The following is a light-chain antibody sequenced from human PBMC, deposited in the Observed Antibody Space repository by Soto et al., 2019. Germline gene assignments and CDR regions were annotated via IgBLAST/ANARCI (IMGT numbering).Light chain of an antibody. J-gene: IGKJ2*01. V-gene: IGKV1-39*01. CDR2: AAS. CDR3: QPSYSTPT. CDR1: QSISSY. Sequence: DIQMTQSPSSLSASVGDRVTITCRASQSISSYLNWYQQKPGKAPKLLIYAASSLQSGVPSRFSGSGSGTDFTLTISRLQPEDFATYYCQPSYSTPTFGQGTKLEIK.